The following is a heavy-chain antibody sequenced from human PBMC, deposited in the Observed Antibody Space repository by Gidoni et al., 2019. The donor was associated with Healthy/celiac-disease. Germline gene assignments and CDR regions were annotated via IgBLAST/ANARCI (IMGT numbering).Heavy chain of an antibody. V-gene: IGHV3-15*01. D-gene: IGHD1-1*01. J-gene: IGHJ6*02. CDR3: SFVGERRPTQQYYYYGMDV. CDR2: IKSKTDVGTT. CDR1: GFTFSNAW. Sequence: EVPLVESGGGLVKPGGSLRLSCAASGFTFSNAWLSWVRQAPGKGLEWVGRIKSKTDVGTTDYAAPVKGRFTISRDDSKNTLYLQMNSLKTEDTAVYYCSFVGERRPTQQYYYYGMDVWGQGTTVTVSS.